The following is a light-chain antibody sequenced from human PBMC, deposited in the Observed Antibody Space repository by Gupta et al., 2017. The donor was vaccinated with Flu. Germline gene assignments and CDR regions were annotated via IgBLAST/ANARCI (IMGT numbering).Light chain of an antibody. CDR1: NYEIGKPD. V-gene: IGLV1-51*01. CDR3: ATWDAGLRGV. CDR2: DNH. J-gene: IGLJ2*01. Sequence: GTNYEIGKPDVSWYKHVPGNSPRLLIYDNHKRPSGIPDRVSASKSGTSATLGISGLKTGDEADYYCATWDAGLRGVFGGGTRLTVL.